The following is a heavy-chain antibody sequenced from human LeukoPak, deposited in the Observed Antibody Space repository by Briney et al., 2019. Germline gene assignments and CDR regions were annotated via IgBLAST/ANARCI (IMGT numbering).Heavy chain of an antibody. CDR1: GGSISSSSYY. Sequence: SETLSLTCTLSGGSISSSSYYWGWIRQPPGRGLEWIGGIYYSGSTYYNPSLTSRVTISVDTSKNQFSLKLSSVTAAHTPVYFCTKLYVYSSGQKGSYFDYWGQGTLVTVSS. D-gene: IGHD6-19*01. CDR3: TKLYVYSSGQKGSYFDY. V-gene: IGHV4-39*01. J-gene: IGHJ4*02. CDR2: IYYSGST.